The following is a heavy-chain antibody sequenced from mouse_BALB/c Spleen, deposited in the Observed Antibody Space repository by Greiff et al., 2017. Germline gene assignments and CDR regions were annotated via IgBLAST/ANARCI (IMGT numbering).Heavy chain of an antibody. CDR1: GYTFSSYW. J-gene: IGHJ4*01. Sequence: VQLKQSGAELMKPGASVKISCKATGYTFSSYWIEWVKQRPGHGLEWIGEILPGSGSTNYNEKFKGKATFTADTSSNTAYMQLSSLTSEDSAVYYCARVYGNYVYYYAMDYWGQGTSVTVSS. CDR3: ARVYGNYVYYYAMDY. V-gene: IGHV1-9*01. D-gene: IGHD2-1*01. CDR2: ILPGSGST.